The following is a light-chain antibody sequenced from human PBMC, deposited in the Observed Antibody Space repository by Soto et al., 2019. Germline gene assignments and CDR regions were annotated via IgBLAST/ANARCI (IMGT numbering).Light chain of an antibody. J-gene: IGLJ3*02. Sequence: QTVVTKEPSFSVSPGRTVTLTCGLSSGSVSTSYYPSWYQQTPGQAPRTLIYSTNTRSSGVPDRFAGSILGNKAALTITGAQADDESDYYCVLYMGSGIWVFGGGTKLTLL. CDR2: STN. CDR3: VLYMGSGIWV. CDR1: SGSVSTSYY. V-gene: IGLV8-61*01.